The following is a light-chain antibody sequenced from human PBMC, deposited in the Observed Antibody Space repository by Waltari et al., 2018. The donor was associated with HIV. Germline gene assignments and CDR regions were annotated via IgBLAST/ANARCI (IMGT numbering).Light chain of an antibody. CDR2: WTS. J-gene: IGKJ2*01. V-gene: IGKV4-1*01. Sequence: DIVLTQSPDSLAVSLSERATIHCKSSQSLLSSSHNKKSLAWYPQKPGQPPTLLIYWTSTRNSRVPDRFSGSGSGTDFTLTISSLQAEDVAVYYCQQYYSSPYTFGQGTKLGIK. CDR1: QSLLSSSHNKKS. CDR3: QQYYSSPYT.